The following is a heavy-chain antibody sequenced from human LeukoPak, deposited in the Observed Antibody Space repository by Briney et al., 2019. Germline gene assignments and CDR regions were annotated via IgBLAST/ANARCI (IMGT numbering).Heavy chain of an antibody. CDR2: INHSGST. D-gene: IGHD3-22*01. CDR3: ARGGAITMIVVASFDY. CDR1: GGSFSGYY. V-gene: IGHV4-34*01. J-gene: IGHJ4*02. Sequence: PSETLSLTCAVYGGSFSGYYWSWIRQPPGKGLERIGEINHSGSTNYNPSLKSRVTISVDTSKNQFSLKLSSVTAADTAVYYCARGGAITMIVVASFDYWGQGTLVTVSS.